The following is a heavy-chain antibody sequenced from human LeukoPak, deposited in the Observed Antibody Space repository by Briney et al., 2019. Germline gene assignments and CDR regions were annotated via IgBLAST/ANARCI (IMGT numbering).Heavy chain of an antibody. Sequence: GGSLRLSCAASGFTFSNYGMNWVRQAPGKGLEWVSIITGSGGNTFYADSVKGRFTISRDNSRNTLYLQMNTLRAEDTALYYCATDHNYGYGAFDIWGQGTMVTVSS. V-gene: IGHV3-23*01. CDR1: GFTFSNYG. J-gene: IGHJ3*02. CDR3: ATDHNYGYGAFDI. CDR2: ITGSGGNT. D-gene: IGHD5-18*01.